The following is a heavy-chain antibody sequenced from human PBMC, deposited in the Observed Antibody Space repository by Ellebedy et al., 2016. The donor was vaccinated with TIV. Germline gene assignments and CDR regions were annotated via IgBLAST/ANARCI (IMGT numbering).Heavy chain of an antibody. CDR1: GYTFTSHA. CDR3: ARAKYADYYYGVDV. Sequence: AASVKVSCKASGYTFTSHAMHWVRQAPGQRLEWMGWLNVGSGSTKYSLRFQGRVTITRDTSASAAYMEVSSLGSEDTAVYYCARAKYADYYYGVDVWGQGTTVTVSS. J-gene: IGHJ6*02. D-gene: IGHD2-2*01. V-gene: IGHV1-3*01. CDR2: LNVGSGST.